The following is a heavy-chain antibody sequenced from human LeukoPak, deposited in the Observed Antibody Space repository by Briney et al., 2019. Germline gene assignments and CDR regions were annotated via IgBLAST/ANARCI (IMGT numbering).Heavy chain of an antibody. J-gene: IGHJ4*02. CDR3: TRVGSSGSVYY. CDR1: GFTFSDYY. V-gene: IGHV3-11*06. D-gene: IGHD1-1*01. Sequence: GGSLRLSCAASGFTFSDYYMSWIRQAPGKGPEWVSYISRRTSDANDVDSVKGSFTISRDNAKNSLYLQMTSLRAEDTAVYYCTRVGSSGSVYYWGQGSLVTVSS. CDR2: ISRRTSDA.